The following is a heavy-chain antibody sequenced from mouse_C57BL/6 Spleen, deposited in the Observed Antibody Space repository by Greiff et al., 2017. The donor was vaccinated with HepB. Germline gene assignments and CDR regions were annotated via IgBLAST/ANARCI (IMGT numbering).Heavy chain of an antibody. CDR3: ARSFYYYGSSPPGFDV. D-gene: IGHD1-1*01. V-gene: IGHV1-26*01. J-gene: IGHJ1*03. Sequence: VQLQQSGPELVKPGASVKISCKASGYTFTDYYMNWVKQSHGKSLEWIGDINPNNGGTSYNQKFKGKATLTVDKSSSTAYMELRSLTSEDSAVYYCARSFYYYGSSPPGFDVWGTGTTVTVSS. CDR1: GYTFTDYY. CDR2: INPNNGGT.